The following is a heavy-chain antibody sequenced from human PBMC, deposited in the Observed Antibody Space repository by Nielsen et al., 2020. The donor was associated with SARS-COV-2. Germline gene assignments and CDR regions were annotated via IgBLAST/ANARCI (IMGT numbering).Heavy chain of an antibody. J-gene: IGHJ5*02. CDR2: ISAYNGNT. D-gene: IGHD1-26*01. Sequence: ASVKVSCKASGYTFTSYGISWVRQAPGQGLEWMGWISAYNGNTNYAQKLQGRVTMTTDTSTSTAYMELRSLRSDDTAVYYCAGSLRQELHNWFDPWGQGTLVTVSS. CDR1: GYTFTSYG. CDR3: AGSLRQELHNWFDP. V-gene: IGHV1-18*01.